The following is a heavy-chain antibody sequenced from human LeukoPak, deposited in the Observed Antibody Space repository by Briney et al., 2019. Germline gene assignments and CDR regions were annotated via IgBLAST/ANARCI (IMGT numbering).Heavy chain of an antibody. CDR2: ISSSGSTI. V-gene: IGHV3-11*04. D-gene: IGHD4-17*01. CDR3: ASEVTTGPVDY. J-gene: IGHJ4*02. CDR1: GFTFSDYY. Sequence: GGSLRLSCAASGFTFSDYYMSWIRQAPGKGLEWVSYISSSGSTIYYADSVKGRFTISRDNSKNTLYLQMNSLRAEDTAVYYCASEVTTGPVDYWGQGTLVTVSS.